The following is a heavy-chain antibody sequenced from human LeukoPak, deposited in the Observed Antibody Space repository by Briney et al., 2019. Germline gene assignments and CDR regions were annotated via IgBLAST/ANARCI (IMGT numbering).Heavy chain of an antibody. CDR3: ARPSGVVRGVVIDY. CDR2: INHSGST. V-gene: IGHV4-39*07. D-gene: IGHD3-10*01. CDR1: GGSISSSSYY. Sequence: PSETLSLTRTVSGGSISSSSYYWSWIRQPPGKGLEWIGEINHSGSTNYNPSLKSRVTISVDTSKNQFSLKLSSVTDADTAVYYCARPSGVVRGVVIDYWGQGTLVTVSS. J-gene: IGHJ4*02.